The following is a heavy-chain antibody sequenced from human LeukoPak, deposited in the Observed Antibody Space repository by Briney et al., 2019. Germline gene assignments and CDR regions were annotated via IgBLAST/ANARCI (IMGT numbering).Heavy chain of an antibody. CDR1: GFTFSSYW. D-gene: IGHD3-10*01. J-gene: IGHJ5*02. CDR3: ARDWLWFGELSLRQEINNWFDP. Sequence: GGSLRLSCAASGFTFSSYWMHWVRQAPGKGLVWVSRINSDGSSTSYADSVKGRFTISRDNAKNTLYLQMNSLRAEDTAVYYCARDWLWFGELSLRQEINNWFDPWGQGTLVTVSS. CDR2: INSDGSST. V-gene: IGHV3-74*01.